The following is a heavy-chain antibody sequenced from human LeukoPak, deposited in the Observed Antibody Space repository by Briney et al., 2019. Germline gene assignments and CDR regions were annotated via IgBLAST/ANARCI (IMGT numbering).Heavy chain of an antibody. CDR1: GYTFSSYA. J-gene: IGHJ6*02. CDR2: IIPIFGTA. Sequence: GASVKVSCKASGYTFSSYAISWVRQAPGQGLEWMGGIIPIFGTANYAQKVQGSVTITTDESTSTAYMDLRSLRSDDTAVYYCARAGLRYRAYYYYGMDVWGQGTTVTVSS. V-gene: IGHV1-69*05. CDR3: ARAGLRYRAYYYYGMDV. D-gene: IGHD3-9*01.